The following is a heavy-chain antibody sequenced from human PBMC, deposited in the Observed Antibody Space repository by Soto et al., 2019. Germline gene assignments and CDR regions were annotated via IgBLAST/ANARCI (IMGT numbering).Heavy chain of an antibody. V-gene: IGHV4-59*12. CDR3: ARNYGQDAFDI. D-gene: IGHD1-7*01. CDR2: IYYSGCT. J-gene: IGHJ3*02. CDR1: GGSISRYC. Sequence: SETLSLTCTVSGGSISRYCWGWVRQPPGRGLGWIGYIYYSGCTNYNPSLKSRVTISVDTSKNQFSLKLSSVTAADTAVYYCARNYGQDAFDIWGQGTMVTVSS.